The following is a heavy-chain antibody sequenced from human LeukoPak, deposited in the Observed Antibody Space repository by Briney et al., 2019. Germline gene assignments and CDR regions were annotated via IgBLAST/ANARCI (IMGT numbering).Heavy chain of an antibody. D-gene: IGHD3-22*01. CDR2: ISGSGGST. J-gene: IGHJ4*02. CDR3: AKSLRQYDSSGYYNTIY. CDR1: GFTFSSYG. V-gene: IGHV3-23*01. Sequence: PGGTLRLSCAASGFTFSSYGMSWVRQAPGKGLEWVSAISGSGGSTYYADSVKGRFTISRDNSKNTLYLQMNSLRAEDTAVYYCAKSLRQYDSSGYYNTIYWGQGTLVTVSS.